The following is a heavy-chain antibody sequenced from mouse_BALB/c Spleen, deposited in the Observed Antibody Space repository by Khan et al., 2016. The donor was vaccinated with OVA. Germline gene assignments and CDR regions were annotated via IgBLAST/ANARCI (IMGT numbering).Heavy chain of an antibody. V-gene: IGHV1-77*01. CDR3: ARSDDGAWFAY. CDR1: GYTFTDYV. D-gene: IGHD2-12*01. CDR2: IYPGSGST. Sequence: QVQLQQSGPELVKPGASVKMSCKVSGYTFTDYVITWVKQRTGQGLEWIGEIYPGSGSTYYNEKFKGKATMTADTSSNPVNLQLRSLTSEDSAVYFCARSDDGAWFAYWGQGTLVTVSA. J-gene: IGHJ3*01.